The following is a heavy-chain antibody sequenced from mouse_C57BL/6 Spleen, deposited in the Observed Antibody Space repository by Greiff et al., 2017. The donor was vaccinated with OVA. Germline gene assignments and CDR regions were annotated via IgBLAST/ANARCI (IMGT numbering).Heavy chain of an antibody. D-gene: IGHD2-4*01. CDR3: ARGDYDYDWFAY. CDR1: GFTFSSYA. J-gene: IGHJ3*01. V-gene: IGHV5-4*03. CDR2: ISDGGSYT. Sequence: EVNVVESGGGLVKPGGSLKLSCAASGFTFSSYAMSWVRQTPEKRLEWVATISDGGSYTYYPDNVKGRFTISRDNAKNNLYLQMSHLKSEDTAMYYCARGDYDYDWFAYWGQGTLVTVSA.